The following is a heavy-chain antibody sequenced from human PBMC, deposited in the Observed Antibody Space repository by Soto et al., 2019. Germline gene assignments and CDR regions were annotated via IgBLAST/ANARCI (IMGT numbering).Heavy chain of an antibody. J-gene: IGHJ6*02. V-gene: IGHV1-3*01. CDR1: GYTFTSYA. Sequence: GASVKVSCKASGYTFTSYAIYWVRQAPGQRREWMGWINAGNGNTKYSQKFQGRVTITRDTSASTASMELRSLRSEDTAVYYCARAGGYCSSSNCYRGNYYFGMDVWGQGSTVTVSS. CDR2: INAGNGNT. CDR3: ARAGGYCSSSNCYRGNYYFGMDV. D-gene: IGHD2-2*01.